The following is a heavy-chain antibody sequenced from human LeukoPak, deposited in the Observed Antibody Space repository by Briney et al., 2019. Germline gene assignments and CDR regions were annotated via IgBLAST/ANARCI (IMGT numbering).Heavy chain of an antibody. CDR3: AKSRTYGSGSGFVS. D-gene: IGHD3-10*01. J-gene: IGHJ4*02. CDR2: ISGSGGST. CDR1: GFTPGSEN. V-gene: IGHV3-23*01. Sequence: GGSLKLLLWALGFTPGSENNSGVLQAPGKGLEWVSTISGSGGSTYYADFVKGRFTISRDNSKNTLYLQMNSLRAEDTAVYYFAKSRTYGSGSGFVSWGQGTLVTVSS.